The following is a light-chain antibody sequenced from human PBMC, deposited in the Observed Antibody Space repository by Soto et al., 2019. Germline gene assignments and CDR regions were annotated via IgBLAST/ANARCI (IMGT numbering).Light chain of an antibody. V-gene: IGKV3-15*01. CDR3: QQYNNWPPYT. CDR2: GAS. CDR1: QSVSSN. J-gene: IGKJ2*01. Sequence: EIVMTQSPATLSVSPGERATLSCRASQSVSSNLAWYQQKPGQAPRLLIYGASTRATGIPARFSGSGSGTEFTLTISSVQSADFAVYYCQQYNNWPPYTFGQGTKLEIK.